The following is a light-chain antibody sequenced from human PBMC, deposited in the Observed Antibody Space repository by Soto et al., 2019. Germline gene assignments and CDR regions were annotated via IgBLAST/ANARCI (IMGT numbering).Light chain of an antibody. CDR2: EVS. Sequence: QSALTQPPSASGSPGQSVTISCTGTSSDVGGYNYVSWYQQHPGKAPKLMIYEVSKRPSGVPDRFSGSKSGNTASLTVSGLQAEDEADYYCSSYGGSNNFVFGGGTTLTVL. V-gene: IGLV2-8*01. J-gene: IGLJ3*02. CDR1: SSDVGGYNY. CDR3: SSYGGSNNFV.